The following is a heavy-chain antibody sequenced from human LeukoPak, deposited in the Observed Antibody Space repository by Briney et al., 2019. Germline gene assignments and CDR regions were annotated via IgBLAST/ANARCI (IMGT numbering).Heavy chain of an antibody. V-gene: IGHV1-69*05. CDR1: GGTFSSYA. Sequence: WASVKVSCKASGGTFSSYAISWVRQAPGQGLEWMGGIIPIFGTANYAQKFQGRVTITTDESTSTAYMELSSLRSEDTAVYYCASRGIAARQPFDYWGQGTLVTVSS. J-gene: IGHJ4*02. CDR2: IIPIFGTA. D-gene: IGHD6-6*01. CDR3: ASRGIAARQPFDY.